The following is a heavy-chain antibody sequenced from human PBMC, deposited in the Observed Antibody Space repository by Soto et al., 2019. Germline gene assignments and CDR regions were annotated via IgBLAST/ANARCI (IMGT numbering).Heavy chain of an antibody. J-gene: IGHJ3*02. CDR2: ITPYSDNT. CDR3: AGGTYLDAFDI. D-gene: IGHD3-16*01. Sequence: QVQLVQSGAEVKKPGASVKVSCKASGYTFTSYGVSWVRQAPGQGLEWMGWITPYSDNTNYAQKVQGRLTMTTDTSTSTAYMELRSLRSDDTAVYSCAGGTYLDAFDIWGQGTMVTVSS. CDR1: GYTFTSYG. V-gene: IGHV1-18*01.